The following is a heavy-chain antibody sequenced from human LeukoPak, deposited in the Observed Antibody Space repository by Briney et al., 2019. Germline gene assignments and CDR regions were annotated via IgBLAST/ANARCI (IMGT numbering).Heavy chain of an antibody. CDR3: AGLPYYYGSGPRYAFDI. V-gene: IGHV4-39*01. CDR1: GGSISSGSSY. CDR2: IYYSGST. D-gene: IGHD3-10*01. Sequence: SSETLSLTCTVSGGSISSGSSYWGWIRQPPGKGLEWIGSIYYSGSTYYNPSLKSRVTISVDTSKNQFSLKLSSVTAADTAVYYCAGLPYYYGSGPRYAFDIWGQGTMVTVSS. J-gene: IGHJ3*02.